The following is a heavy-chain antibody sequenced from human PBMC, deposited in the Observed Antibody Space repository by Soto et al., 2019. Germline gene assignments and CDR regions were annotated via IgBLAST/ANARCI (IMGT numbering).Heavy chain of an antibody. CDR3: ARSRRLLWFGDFPDY. V-gene: IGHV4-34*01. CDR2: INHSGST. J-gene: IGHJ4*02. Sequence: QVQLQQWGAGLLKPSETLSLTCAVYGGSFSGYYWSWIRQPPGKGLEWIGEINHSGSTNYNPSLKSRVTISVDTSKHQFSLQLSSVTAAATAVYYCARSRRLLWFGDFPDYWGQGTLVPVSS. CDR1: GGSFSGYY. D-gene: IGHD3-10*01.